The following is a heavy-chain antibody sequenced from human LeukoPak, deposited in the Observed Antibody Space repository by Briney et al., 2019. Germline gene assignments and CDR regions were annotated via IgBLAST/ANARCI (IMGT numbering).Heavy chain of an antibody. CDR1: GFTFSDSF. V-gene: IGHV3-11*04. D-gene: IGHD7-27*01. Sequence: PGGSLRLSCAASGFTFSDSFMSWIRQAPGKGLQWLAYINGSGTNLYYADAVRGRFTISRDNSKNSLYLQMNSLRAEDTAVYYCAKQALGPWYFDLWGRGTLVTVSS. CDR2: INGSGTNL. J-gene: IGHJ2*01. CDR3: AKQALGPWYFDL.